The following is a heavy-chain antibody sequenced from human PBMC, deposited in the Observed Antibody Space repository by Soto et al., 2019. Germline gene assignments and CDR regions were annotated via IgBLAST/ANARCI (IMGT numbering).Heavy chain of an antibody. Sequence: GGSLRLSCAASGFTFSSYAMSWVRQAPGKGLEWVSAISGSGGSTYYADSVKGRFTISRDNSKNTLYLQMNSLRAEDTAVYYCAKESDYDFWSGYYMGTHGMDVWGQGTTVTVSS. CDR1: GFTFSSYA. V-gene: IGHV3-23*01. CDR2: ISGSGGST. D-gene: IGHD3-3*01. J-gene: IGHJ6*02. CDR3: AKESDYDFWSGYYMGTHGMDV.